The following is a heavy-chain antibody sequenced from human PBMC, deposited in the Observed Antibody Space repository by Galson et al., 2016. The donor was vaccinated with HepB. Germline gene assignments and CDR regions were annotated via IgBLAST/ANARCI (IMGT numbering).Heavy chain of an antibody. V-gene: IGHV4-59*12. CDR3: ARGSSRSGHWFDA. Sequence: SETLSPTCTVSGGSISSYYWNWIRQPPGKGLEWIGYMYVSVSTNYNPSLKSRVIISLDTSKKQCDLKLSSVNAADTAMYYCARGSSRSGHWFDAWGQGTLVTVSS. D-gene: IGHD6-13*01. CDR1: GGSISSYY. CDR2: MYVSVST. J-gene: IGHJ5*02.